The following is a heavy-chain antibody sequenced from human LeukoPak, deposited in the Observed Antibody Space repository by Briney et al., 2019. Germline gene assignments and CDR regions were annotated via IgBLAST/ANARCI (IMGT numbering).Heavy chain of an antibody. D-gene: IGHD3-22*01. CDR1: GYTFTSYG. Sequence: ASVKVSCKASGYTFTSYGISWVRQAPGQGLEWMGWISAYNGNTNYAQKLQGRVTMTTDTSTSTAYVELRSLRSDDTAVYYCARYYYDSSGYVGTYYFDYWGQGTLVTVSS. V-gene: IGHV1-18*01. CDR2: ISAYNGNT. J-gene: IGHJ4*02. CDR3: ARYYYDSSGYVGTYYFDY.